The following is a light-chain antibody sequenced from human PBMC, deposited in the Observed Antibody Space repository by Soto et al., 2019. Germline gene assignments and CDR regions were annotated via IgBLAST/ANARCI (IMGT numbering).Light chain of an antibody. V-gene: IGLV2-8*01. J-gene: IGLJ2*01. CDR1: TGDIGAFNY. Sequence: QSALTQPPSASGSPGQSVTISCTGTTGDIGAFNYVSWYQQRPGKAPKLIIYEVSERPSGVPDRFSGSKSGNTASLTVSGLQAEDEAHYYCSSYAGTKTLVFGGGTKVTVL. CDR2: EVS. CDR3: SSYAGTKTLV.